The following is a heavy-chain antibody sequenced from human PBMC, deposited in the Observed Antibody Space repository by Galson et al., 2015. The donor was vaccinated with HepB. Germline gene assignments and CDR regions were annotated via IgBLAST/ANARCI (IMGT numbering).Heavy chain of an antibody. CDR2: ITASGDGT. D-gene: IGHD6-19*01. CDR3: AKHGSGWQPHY. J-gene: IGHJ4*02. Sequence: SLRLSCAASGFTFSSYVMSWVRQAPGKGLEWVACITASGDGTYYADSVRGRFTISRDNSKNTLYLQMNSLRAEDTAVYLCAKHGSGWQPHYWGQGTLVTVSS. V-gene: IGHV3-23*01. CDR1: GFTFSSYV.